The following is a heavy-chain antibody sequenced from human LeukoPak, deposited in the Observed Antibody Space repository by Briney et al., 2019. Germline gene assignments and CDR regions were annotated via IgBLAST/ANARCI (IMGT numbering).Heavy chain of an antibody. CDR2: IGVGRST. CDR1: GFTFSSSA. V-gene: IGHV3-23*01. D-gene: IGHD5-18*01. Sequence: PGGSLRLSCAASGFTFSSSAMAWVRQAPGKGLEWVSAIGVGRSTYYADSVKGRFTISRDNSKNTLYLQMNSLRAEDTAVYYCAKGRGYSYGYGFDYWGQGTLVTVSS. CDR3: AKGRGYSYGYGFDY. J-gene: IGHJ4*02.